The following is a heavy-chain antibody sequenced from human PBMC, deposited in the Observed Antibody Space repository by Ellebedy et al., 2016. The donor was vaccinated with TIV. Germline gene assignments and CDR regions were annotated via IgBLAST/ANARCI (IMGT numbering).Heavy chain of an antibody. CDR1: GVSVIDYY. Sequence: SETLSLTCSVSGVSVIDYYWSWIRQPPGKGLEWIGYIYDTGSTNYNPSLKSRVTMSVDTSKNQFSLRLTSVTAADTAVYFCARGGDWFDPWGQGSLVTVSS. D-gene: IGHD3-16*01. J-gene: IGHJ5*02. CDR3: ARGGDWFDP. V-gene: IGHV4-59*02. CDR2: IYDTGST.